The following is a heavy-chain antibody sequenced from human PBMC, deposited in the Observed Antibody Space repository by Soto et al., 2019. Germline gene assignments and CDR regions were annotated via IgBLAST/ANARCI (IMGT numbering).Heavy chain of an antibody. CDR3: AKDWCLTTKQWIVIQRLFFD. CDR2: ISYDGSNK. V-gene: IGHV3-30*18. CDR1: EFTFSSYG. Sequence: SLKISCAASEFTFSSYGMHWVRQAAGKGLEWVAVISYDGSNKYYADSVKGLFTNCRDNSKSTLYLLINSQRDEYLAMLVFAKDWCLTTKQWIVIQRLFFDWLQG. J-gene: IGHJ4*01. D-gene: IGHD3-16*02.